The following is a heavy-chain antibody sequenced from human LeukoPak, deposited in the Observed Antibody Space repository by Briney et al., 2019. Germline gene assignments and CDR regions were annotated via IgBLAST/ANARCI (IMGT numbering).Heavy chain of an antibody. V-gene: IGHV4-34*01. CDR2: INHSGST. D-gene: IGHD6-13*01. Sequence: SETLSLTCAVYGGTFTGYYWSWIRQPPGKGLEWIGEINHSGSTNYNPSLNSRGTISLNTSKNQLSLKLSSVTASDTAVYYCARGGIAAGGNDYWGQGTLVTVSS. CDR3: ARGGIAAGGNDY. J-gene: IGHJ4*02. CDR1: GGTFTGYY.